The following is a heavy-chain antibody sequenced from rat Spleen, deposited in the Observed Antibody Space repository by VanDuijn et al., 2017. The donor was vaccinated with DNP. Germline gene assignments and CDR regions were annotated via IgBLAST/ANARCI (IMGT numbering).Heavy chain of an antibody. J-gene: IGHJ2*01. Sequence: EVQLVESGGGLVQPGRSLKLSCAVSGITFSDHNMAWVRQAPKKGLEWVAIIPYDGGNTYYRDSVKGRFTISRDNAKSTLYLQMDSLRSEDTATYYCAGRPPPTRGPFDYWGQGVMVTVAS. D-gene: IGHD1-4*01. CDR1: GITFSDHN. V-gene: IGHV5-7*01. CDR3: AGRPPPTRGPFDY. CDR2: IPYDGGNT.